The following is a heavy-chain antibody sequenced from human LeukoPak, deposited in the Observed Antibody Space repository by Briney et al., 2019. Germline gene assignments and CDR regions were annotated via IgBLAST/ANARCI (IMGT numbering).Heavy chain of an antibody. Sequence: AQRFQGRVTMTEDTSTDTAYMELSSLRSEDTAVYYCATLIFGVVHWGQGTLVTVSS. CDR3: ATLIFGVVH. D-gene: IGHD3-3*02. J-gene: IGHJ4*02. V-gene: IGHV1-24*01.